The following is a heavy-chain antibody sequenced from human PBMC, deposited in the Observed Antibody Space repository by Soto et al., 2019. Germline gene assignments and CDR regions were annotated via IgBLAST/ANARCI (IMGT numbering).Heavy chain of an antibody. CDR3: AREYCANGVCFGPDY. V-gene: IGHV1-18*01. CDR1: GYTFATFG. J-gene: IGHJ4*02. CDR2: TGTDNGNT. D-gene: IGHD2-8*01. Sequence: ASVKVSCKASGYTFATFGISWVRQAPGQGLEWMGWTGTDNGNTKYAQEVQGRVTLTTDTSTTTAYMELRSLTSDDTAVYYCAREYCANGVCFGPDYWGQGTQVTVSS.